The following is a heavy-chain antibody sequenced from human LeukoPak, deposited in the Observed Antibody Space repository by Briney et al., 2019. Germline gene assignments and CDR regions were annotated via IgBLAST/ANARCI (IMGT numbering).Heavy chain of an antibody. J-gene: IGHJ4*02. Sequence: GGSLRLSCAASGFTFSSYAMSWVRQAPGKGLEWVSAISGSGGSTYYADSEKGRFTISRDNSKNTLYLQMNSLRAEDTAVYYCAKDRAVAGNFDYWGQGTLVTVSS. V-gene: IGHV3-23*01. CDR2: ISGSGGST. D-gene: IGHD6-19*01. CDR1: GFTFSSYA. CDR3: AKDRAVAGNFDY.